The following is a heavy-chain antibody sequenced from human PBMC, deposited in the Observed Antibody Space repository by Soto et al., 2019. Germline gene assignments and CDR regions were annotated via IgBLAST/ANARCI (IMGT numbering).Heavy chain of an antibody. V-gene: IGHV3-15*01. D-gene: IGHD3-10*01. Sequence: GGSLRLSCAASGFTFSQAWMTWVRQAPGRGLEWVGRIKSKTDIGTTEYAAPVKGRFTISGDDSKNTLYLQMNSLKIEDTAMYYCTTGLHNSGGADHWGQGTLVTVSS. J-gene: IGHJ4*02. CDR2: IKSKTDIGTT. CDR3: TTGLHNSGGADH. CDR1: GFTFSQAW.